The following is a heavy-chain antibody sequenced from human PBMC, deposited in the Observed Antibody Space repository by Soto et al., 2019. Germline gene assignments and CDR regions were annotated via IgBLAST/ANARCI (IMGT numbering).Heavy chain of an antibody. Sequence: SETLSLTCTVSGGSISTYDWNWIRQPPGKGLEWIGYIYYSGSTNYNPSLQSRVTMSVDTSKNQFSLKLSSVTAADTAVYYCARTILLWGQGTLVTVSS. V-gene: IGHV4-59*12. CDR3: ARTILL. J-gene: IGHJ4*02. D-gene: IGHD1-26*01. CDR1: GGSISTYD. CDR2: IYYSGST.